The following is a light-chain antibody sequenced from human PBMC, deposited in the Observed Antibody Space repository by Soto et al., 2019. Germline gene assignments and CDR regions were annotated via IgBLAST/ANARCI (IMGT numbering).Light chain of an antibody. CDR2: KTS. V-gene: IGKV1-5*03. J-gene: IGKJ1*01. CDR3: QHWNDYSWT. Sequence: DIHMTQSPSTLSASVGDRVTITCRASQSISIWLAWYQQKPGKAPNLLIYKTSSLETGGPSRFSGSGSGTEFTLTISSLQPDDFAPYYCQHWNDYSWTFGQGTQVVVK. CDR1: QSISIW.